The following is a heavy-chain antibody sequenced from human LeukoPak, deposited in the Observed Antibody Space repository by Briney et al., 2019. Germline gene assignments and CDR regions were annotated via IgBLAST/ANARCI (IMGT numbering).Heavy chain of an antibody. CDR3: AREPTRKLSWGVVVEGFDY. CDR1: GGTFSSYA. Sequence: GASVKVSCKASGGTFSSYAISWVRQAPGQGLEWMGRIIPIFGTANYAQRFQGRVTITADESTSTAYMELSSLRSEDTAVYYCAREPTRKLSWGVVVEGFDYWGQGTLVTVSS. D-gene: IGHD2-21*01. V-gene: IGHV1-69*13. CDR2: IIPIFGTA. J-gene: IGHJ4*02.